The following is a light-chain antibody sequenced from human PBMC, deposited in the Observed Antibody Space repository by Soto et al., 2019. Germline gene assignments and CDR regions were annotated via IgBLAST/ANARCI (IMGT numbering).Light chain of an antibody. CDR2: NVN. CDR3: NSYTSIRTYV. CDR1: NSDVGAYDF. Sequence: QSALTQPASVSGSPGQSITISCTGTNSDVGAYDFVTWYQHHPGRAPKLIIYNVNGRPSGVSNRFSGSKSDNTASLTISGLQTEDEADYYCNSYTSIRTYVFGSGTKLTVL. J-gene: IGLJ1*01. V-gene: IGLV2-14*01.